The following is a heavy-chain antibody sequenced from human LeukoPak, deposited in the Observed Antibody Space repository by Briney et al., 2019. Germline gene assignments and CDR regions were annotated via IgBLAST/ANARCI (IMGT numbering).Heavy chain of an antibody. D-gene: IGHD3-10*01. V-gene: IGHV4-30-4*01. CDR2: IYYSGST. J-gene: IGHJ5*01. CDR1: GGSISSGDYF. Sequence: SQTLSLTCIVSGGSISSGDYFWNWIRQSPGKGLEGIGYIYYSGSTYYNPSLKSRVTISVDTSKNQFFLKLSSVTAADTAVYYCARDRITGSYYNDKFDSWGQGALVTVSS. CDR3: ARDRITGSYYNDKFDS.